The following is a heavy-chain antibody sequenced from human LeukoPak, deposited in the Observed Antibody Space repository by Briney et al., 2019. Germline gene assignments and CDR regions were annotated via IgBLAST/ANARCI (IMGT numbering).Heavy chain of an antibody. CDR2: IDPDGSTT. V-gene: IGHV3-74*01. J-gene: IGHJ6*02. Sequence: GESLRLSCAASGFTLSSYWMHWVRQAPGEGLVWVSRIDPDGSTTNYADSVKGRFTTSRDNAKNTLYLQMNSLRAEDTALYYCTRVQAGRAGLMDVWGRGTTVTV. CDR3: TRVQAGRAGLMDV. CDR1: GFTLSSYW. D-gene: IGHD6-13*01.